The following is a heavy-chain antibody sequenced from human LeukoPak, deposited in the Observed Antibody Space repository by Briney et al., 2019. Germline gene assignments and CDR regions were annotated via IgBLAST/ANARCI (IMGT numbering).Heavy chain of an antibody. CDR1: GGSISSGGYY. CDR2: IYYSGST. D-gene: IGHD3-22*01. V-gene: IGHV4-31*03. CDR3: ARVSYYDSSGYPGPYFDY. J-gene: IGHJ4*02. Sequence: SQTLSLTCTVSGGSISSGGYYWSWIRQHPGKGLEWIGYIYYSGSTYYNPSLKSRVTISVGTSKNQFSLKLSSVTAADTAVYYCARVSYYDSSGYPGPYFDYWGQGTLVTVSS.